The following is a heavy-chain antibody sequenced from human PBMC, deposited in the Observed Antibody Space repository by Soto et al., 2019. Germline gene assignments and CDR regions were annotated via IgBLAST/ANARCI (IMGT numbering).Heavy chain of an antibody. CDR3: ATPSMVRGSGYYYGMDV. CDR2: ISAYNGNT. D-gene: IGHD3-10*01. J-gene: IGHJ6*02. V-gene: IGHV1-18*01. CDR1: GYTFTSYG. Sequence: ASVKVSCKASGYTFTSYGISWVRQAPGQGLEWMGWISAYNGNTNYAQKLQGRVTMTTDTSTSTAYMELSSLRSEDTAVYYFATPSMVRGSGYYYGMDVWGQGTTVTVSS.